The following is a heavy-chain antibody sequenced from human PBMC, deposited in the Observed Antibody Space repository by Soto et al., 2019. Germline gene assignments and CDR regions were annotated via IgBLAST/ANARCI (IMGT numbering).Heavy chain of an antibody. CDR1: GFTLSSYW. CDR3: ARYFTPAETTGDEFVY. CDR2: INAEGAYR. J-gene: IGHJ4*02. Sequence: PGGSLRLSCAASGFTLSSYWMHWVRQVPGKGLVWVSRINAEGAYRSYADFAEGRFTISRDNAKNTVYLQMNGLRADDTSVYYCARYFTPAETTGDEFVYWGRTTLVTVVS. V-gene: IGHV3-74*01. D-gene: IGHD2-15*01.